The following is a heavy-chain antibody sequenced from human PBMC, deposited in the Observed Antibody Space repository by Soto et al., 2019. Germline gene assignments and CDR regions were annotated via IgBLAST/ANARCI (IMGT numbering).Heavy chain of an antibody. Sequence: SLRLPCPASGFTFSSYAMHWVRQAPGKGLEWVAVISYDGSNTYYAASVKGRFTISRDNSKNTLYLQMNSLRAEDTAVYYCAKDRHRRCMAAAGNYWGQGTLFTVSS. CDR2: ISYDGSNT. J-gene: IGHJ4*02. V-gene: IGHV3-30*04. CDR3: AKDRHRRCMAAAGNY. CDR1: GFTFSSYA. D-gene: IGHD6-13*01.